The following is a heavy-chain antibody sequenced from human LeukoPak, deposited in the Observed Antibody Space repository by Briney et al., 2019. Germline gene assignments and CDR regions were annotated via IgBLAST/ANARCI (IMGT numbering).Heavy chain of an antibody. CDR3: ARVDRYHYYLDV. CDR2: IMPLFNTA. J-gene: IGHJ6*03. Sequence: ASVKVSCKASGGTFSSYSITWVRQAPGQGLEWMGGIMPLFNTANYAQQFQGRVTITTDESTSTAYMELSSLRFEDTAMYYCARVDRYHYYLDVWGKGTTITVSS. V-gene: IGHV1-69*05. CDR1: GGTFSSYS.